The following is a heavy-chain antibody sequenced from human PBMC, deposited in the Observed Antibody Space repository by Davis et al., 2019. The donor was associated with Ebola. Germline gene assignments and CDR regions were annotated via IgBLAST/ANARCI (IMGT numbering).Heavy chain of an antibody. J-gene: IGHJ2*01. CDR1: GYSFTNYW. V-gene: IGHV5-51*01. D-gene: IGHD3-10*01. CDR2: IYPDDSDT. CDR3: ARHGYGIIEL. Sequence: GGSLRLSCKGSGYSFTNYWIGWVRQMPGQGLEWMGIIYPDDSDTRYSPSFQGQVTISADKSTATAYLMWRSLKASDTAIYFCARHGYGIIELWGRGTLVTVSS.